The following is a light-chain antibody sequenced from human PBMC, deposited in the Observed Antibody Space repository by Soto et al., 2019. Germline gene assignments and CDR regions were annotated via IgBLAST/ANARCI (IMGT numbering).Light chain of an antibody. Sequence: QSVLTQPPSASGSPGQSVNISCTGTSSDVGGYNYVSWYRHHPGKAPKLMIYEVSYRPSGVSNRFSGSKSGNTASLTISGLQAEDEADYYCSSYTTSNSVVFGGGTKLTVL. J-gene: IGLJ2*01. CDR2: EVS. CDR1: SSDVGGYNY. CDR3: SSYTTSNSVV. V-gene: IGLV2-14*01.